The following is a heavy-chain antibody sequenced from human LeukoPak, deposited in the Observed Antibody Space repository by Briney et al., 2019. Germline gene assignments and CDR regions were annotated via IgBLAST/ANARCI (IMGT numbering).Heavy chain of an antibody. D-gene: IGHD3-3*01. CDR1: GYTFTGYY. Sequence: ASVKVSCKASGYTFTGYYMHWVRQAPGQGLEWMGWINPNSGGTNYAQKFQGRVTMTRDTSISTAYMELSSLRSEDTAVYYCAREGSPYYDFWSALDPWGQGTLVTVPS. J-gene: IGHJ5*02. V-gene: IGHV1-2*02. CDR3: AREGSPYYDFWSALDP. CDR2: INPNSGGT.